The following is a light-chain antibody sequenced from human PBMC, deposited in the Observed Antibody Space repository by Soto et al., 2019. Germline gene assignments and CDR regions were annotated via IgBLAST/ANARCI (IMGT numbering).Light chain of an antibody. CDR1: SSDVGNYNL. Sequence: QCALTQPASVCGSPGQSITISCTGTSSDVGNYNLVSWYQQYPGKAPKLMIYEGGKRPSGVSNRFSGSKSGNTASLTISGLQAEDEADYYCCSFALRSTLIFGGGTKLTVL. J-gene: IGLJ2*01. CDR3: CSFALRSTLI. V-gene: IGLV2-23*01. CDR2: EGG.